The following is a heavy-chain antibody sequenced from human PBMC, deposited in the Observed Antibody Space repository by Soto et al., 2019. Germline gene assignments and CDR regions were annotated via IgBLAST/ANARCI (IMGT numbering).Heavy chain of an antibody. V-gene: IGHV3-48*02. CDR2: ISSSSSTI. CDR1: GFTFSSYS. D-gene: IGHD3-10*01. Sequence: PGESLKISCAASGFTFSSYSMNWVRQAPGKGLEWVSYISSSSSTIYYADSVKGRFTISRDNAKNSLYLQMNSLRDEDTAVYYCARHNWANYYGSGSYYNPYYYYGMDVWGQGTTVTVSS. CDR3: ARHNWANYYGSGSYYNPYYYYGMDV. J-gene: IGHJ6*02.